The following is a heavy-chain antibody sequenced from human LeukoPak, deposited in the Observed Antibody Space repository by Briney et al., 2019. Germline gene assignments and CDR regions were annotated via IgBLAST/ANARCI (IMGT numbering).Heavy chain of an antibody. D-gene: IGHD3-3*01. CDR3: ARASGRFLEWNIDY. Sequence: GGSLRLSCAASGFTFSSNSMNWVRQAPGRGLEWVSYISSSRSTIYYADSVKGRFTISRDNAKNSLYLQMNSLRAEDTAVYYCARASGRFLEWNIDYWGQGTLVTVSS. CDR1: GFTFSSNS. V-gene: IGHV3-48*04. CDR2: ISSSRSTI. J-gene: IGHJ4*02.